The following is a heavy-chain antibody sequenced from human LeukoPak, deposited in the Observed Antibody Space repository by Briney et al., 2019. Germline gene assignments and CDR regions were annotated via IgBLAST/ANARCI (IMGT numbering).Heavy chain of an antibody. CDR3: ANSDIAVAGTIY. D-gene: IGHD6-19*01. V-gene: IGHV3-23*01. J-gene: IGHJ4*02. Sequence: PGGSLRLSCAATGFTFSSYAMSWVRQAPGKGLEWVSAISGSGGSTYYADSVKGRFTISRDNSKNTLYLQMNSLRAEDTAVYYCANSDIAVAGTIYWGQGTLVTVSS. CDR2: ISGSGGST. CDR1: GFTFSSYA.